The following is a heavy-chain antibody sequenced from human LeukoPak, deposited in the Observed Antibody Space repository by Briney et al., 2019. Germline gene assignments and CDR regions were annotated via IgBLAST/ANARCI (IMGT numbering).Heavy chain of an antibody. CDR3: AADRSGDALDY. CDR2: MYYSGST. V-gene: IGHV4-39*01. J-gene: IGHJ4*02. CDR1: GGSISSSSYY. D-gene: IGHD5-12*01. Sequence: PSETLSLTCTVSGGSISSSSYYWGWIRQPPGKGLEWIGSMYYSGSTYYNSSLKSRVTISVDTSKNQFSLKLSSVTAADTAVYYCAADRSGDALDYWGQRTLVTVSS.